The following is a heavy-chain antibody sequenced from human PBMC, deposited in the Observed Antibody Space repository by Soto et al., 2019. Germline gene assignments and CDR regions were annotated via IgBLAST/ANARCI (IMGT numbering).Heavy chain of an antibody. V-gene: IGHV1-3*01. J-gene: IGHJ5*02. CDR1: GYTFTSYA. Sequence: ASVKVSCKASGYTFTSYAMHWVRQAPGQRLEWMGWINAGNGNTKYAQKFQGRVTMTTDTSTSTAYMELRSLRSDDTAVYYCARGLTGYHLNWFDPWGQGTLVTV. CDR2: INAGNGNT. CDR3: ARGLTGYHLNWFDP. D-gene: IGHD3-9*01.